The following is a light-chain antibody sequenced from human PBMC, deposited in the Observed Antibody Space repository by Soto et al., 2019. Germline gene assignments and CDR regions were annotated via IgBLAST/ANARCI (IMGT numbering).Light chain of an antibody. CDR2: GAS. Sequence: IQMTQSPSSLSASVGDRVPITCRASQDIRKDLAWYQQKPGKAPQILIYGASTLQTGVASRFSGSGSATDFTLTISSLQPEDSAAYYCLQDYNYPFTFGQGTKVDIK. J-gene: IGKJ2*01. V-gene: IGKV1-6*01. CDR1: QDIRKD. CDR3: LQDYNYPFT.